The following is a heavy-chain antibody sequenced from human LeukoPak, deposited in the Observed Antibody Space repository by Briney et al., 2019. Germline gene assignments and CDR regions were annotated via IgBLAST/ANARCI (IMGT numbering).Heavy chain of an antibody. J-gene: IGHJ5*02. V-gene: IGHV1-46*01. CDR1: GYTVTSYY. CDR3: ARDWGVVVPAADQPYNWFDP. D-gene: IGHD2-2*01. CDR2: LNPSGGST. Sequence: GASVKVSCKASGYTVTSYYMHWVRQAPGQGLEWMAILNPSGGSTSYARKFQGRVTMTRDTSTSTVYMELSSLRSEDTAVYYCARDWGVVVPAADQPYNWFDPWGQGTLVTVSS.